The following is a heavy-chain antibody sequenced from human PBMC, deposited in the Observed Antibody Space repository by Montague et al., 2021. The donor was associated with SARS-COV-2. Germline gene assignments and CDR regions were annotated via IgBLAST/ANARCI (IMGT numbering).Heavy chain of an antibody. CDR2: ISSSGSII. D-gene: IGHD3-9*01. V-gene: IGHV3-48*03. CDR1: GFTFSSYE. CDR3: ARGNFDWLLLPDGYFDH. J-gene: IGHJ4*02. Sequence: SLRLSCAASGFTFSSYEMNWVRQAPGKGLEWGSYISSSGSIIYYADSVKGRFTISRDNAKNSLYLQMNSLRAEDTAVYYCARGNFDWLLLPDGYFDHWGQGTLVTVSS.